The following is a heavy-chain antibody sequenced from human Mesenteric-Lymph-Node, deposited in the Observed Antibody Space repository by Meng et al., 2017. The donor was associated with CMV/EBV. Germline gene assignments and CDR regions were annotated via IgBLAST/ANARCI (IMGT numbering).Heavy chain of an antibody. V-gene: IGHV1-2*02. CDR2: MSPNTGGT. CDR3: AGLTIFEYGMDV. J-gene: IGHJ6*02. CDR1: GYTFTGYY. D-gene: IGHD3-3*01. Sequence: ASVKVSCKASGYTFTGYYMHWVRQAPGQGLEWMGWMSPNTGGTNYAQKFQGRVTMTRDTSISTAYMELTRLRSDDTAVYYCAGLTIFEYGMDVWGQGTTVTVSS.